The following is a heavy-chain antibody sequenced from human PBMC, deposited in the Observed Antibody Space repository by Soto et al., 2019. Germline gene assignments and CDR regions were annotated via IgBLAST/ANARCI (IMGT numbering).Heavy chain of an antibody. J-gene: IGHJ5*02. Sequence: PGGSLRLSCTASGFTFSDYYMSWIRQAPGKGLEWISYISSASDYSTYADSVKGRFTITRDNAKNTLYLQLHNVRPDDTALYFCARHDYSNEHWFDTWGLGTAVTVSS. D-gene: IGHD4-4*01. CDR3: ARHDYSNEHWFDT. V-gene: IGHV3-11*06. CDR2: ISSASDYS. CDR1: GFTFSDYY.